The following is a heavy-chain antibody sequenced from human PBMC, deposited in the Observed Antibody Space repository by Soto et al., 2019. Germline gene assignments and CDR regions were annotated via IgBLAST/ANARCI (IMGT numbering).Heavy chain of an antibody. D-gene: IGHD2-8*01. J-gene: IGHJ4*02. CDR3: AKEWSDARTREKCGLVNY. Sequence: EVQLLESGGDLAQPGGSLRLSCAASGFTFSSYAMTWVRQAPGKGLEWVSTISRSGASTYYADSVEGRFTISRDNSKNTLYLQMNSLRAEDTAVYYCAKEWSDARTREKCGLVNYWGQGTLVTVSS. CDR2: ISRSGAST. CDR1: GFTFSSYA. V-gene: IGHV3-23*01.